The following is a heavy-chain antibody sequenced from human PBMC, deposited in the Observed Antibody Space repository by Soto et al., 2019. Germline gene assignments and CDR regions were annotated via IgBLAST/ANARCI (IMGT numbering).Heavy chain of an antibody. CDR1: GFTFSRYA. CDR3: AKLTYGDPVDY. V-gene: IGHV3-23*01. D-gene: IGHD4-17*01. J-gene: IGHJ4*02. CDR2: VNSNGGST. Sequence: EVQLLESGGGLVQPGGSLRLSCAASGFTFSRYAMNWVRQAPGKELEWVSTVNSNGGSTSYADSVKGRFTISRDNSENTLYLQMNSLRAEDTAVYYCAKLTYGDPVDYWGQGTLVTVSS.